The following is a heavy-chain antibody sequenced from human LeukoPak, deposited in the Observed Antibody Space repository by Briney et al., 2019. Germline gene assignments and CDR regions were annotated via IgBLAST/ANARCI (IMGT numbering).Heavy chain of an antibody. CDR1: GFTFTSSA. J-gene: IGHJ3*02. V-gene: IGHV1-58*01. CDR2: IVVGSGNT. Sequence: SVKVSCKASGFTFTSSAVQWVRQARGQRLEWIGWIVVGSGNTNYAQKFQKRIAITRDMSTSTAYMELSSLRSEDTAVYYCAAALQHAFDIWGQGTMVTVSS. CDR3: AAALQHAFDI.